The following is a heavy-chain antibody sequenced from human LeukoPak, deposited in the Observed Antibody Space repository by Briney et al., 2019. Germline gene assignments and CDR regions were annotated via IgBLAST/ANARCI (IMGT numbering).Heavy chain of an antibody. V-gene: IGHV1-69*13. J-gene: IGHJ5*02. D-gene: IGHD4-17*01. CDR2: IIPIFGTA. CDR1: GGTFSSYA. CDR3: ASGSSPYGDYEASWFDP. Sequence: SVKVSCKASGGTFSSYAISWVRQAPGQGLEWMGGIIPIFGTANYAQKFQGRVTITADESTSTAYMGLSSLRSEDTAVYYCASGSSPYGDYEASWFDPWGQGTLVTVSS.